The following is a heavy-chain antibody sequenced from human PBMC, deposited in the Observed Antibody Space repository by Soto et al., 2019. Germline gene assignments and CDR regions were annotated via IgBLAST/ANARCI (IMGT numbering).Heavy chain of an antibody. Sequence: LSLTCSVSGGSINSGDYYWSWIRQPPGKGLEWVGNLYYTGSTYYNPSLKSRLTISVDTSKKQFSLMVTSVTAADTAVYYCARYRYSDSLREYYFDYWGQGTPVTVSS. J-gene: IGHJ4*02. D-gene: IGHD3-22*01. CDR1: GGSINSGDYY. CDR2: LYYTGST. V-gene: IGHV4-30-4*01. CDR3: ARYRYSDSLREYYFDY.